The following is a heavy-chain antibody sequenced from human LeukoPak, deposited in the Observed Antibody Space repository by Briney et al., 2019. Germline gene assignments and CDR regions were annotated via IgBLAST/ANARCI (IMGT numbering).Heavy chain of an antibody. CDR2: INSDGSST. Sequence: GGSLRLSCAASGFTFSSYWMHWVRHAPGKGLVWVSRINSDGSSTSYADSVKGRFTISRDNAKNTLYLQMNSLRAEDTAVYYCASLHSSGWYEVDYWGQGTLVTVSS. CDR1: GFTFSSYW. V-gene: IGHV3-74*01. CDR3: ASLHSSGWYEVDY. D-gene: IGHD6-19*01. J-gene: IGHJ4*02.